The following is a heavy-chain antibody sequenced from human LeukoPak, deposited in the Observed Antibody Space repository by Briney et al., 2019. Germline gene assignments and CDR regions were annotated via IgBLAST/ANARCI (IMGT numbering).Heavy chain of an antibody. V-gene: IGHV6-1*01. CDR1: GDSVPGSGVG. D-gene: IGHD1-7*01. J-gene: IGHJ5*01. Sequence: SQTLSLTCAISGDSVPGSGVGWHWTRQSPSRGLEWLGKIYYWSKWYYDYAISVKSRIAINPDTSKNQFSLQLDSVTPDDTPVYYCARSKNYAFDCWGPGALVTVSS. CDR3: ARSKNYAFDC. CDR2: IYYWSKWYY.